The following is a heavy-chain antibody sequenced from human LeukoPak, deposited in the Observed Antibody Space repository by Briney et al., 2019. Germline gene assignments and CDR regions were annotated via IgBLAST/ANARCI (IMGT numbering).Heavy chain of an antibody. CDR3: ARDRLVFYCTNGVCYRSLGY. V-gene: IGHV1-2*02. Sequence: GASVTVSCKASGYTFTGYYMHWVRQAPGQGLEWMGWINPNSGGTNYAQKFQGRVTMTRDTSISTAYMELSRLRPDDTAVYYCARDRLVFYCTNGVCYRSLGYWGQGTLVTVSS. D-gene: IGHD2-8*01. CDR1: GYTFTGYY. CDR2: INPNSGGT. J-gene: IGHJ4*02.